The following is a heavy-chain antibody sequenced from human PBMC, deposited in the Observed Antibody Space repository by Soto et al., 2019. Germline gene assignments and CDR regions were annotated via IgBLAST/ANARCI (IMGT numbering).Heavy chain of an antibody. Sequence: GESLKISCTGVGYSFTSYWIGWVRQMPGKGLEWMGIIYPGDSDTRYSPSFQGQVTISADKSITTAYLQWSSLKASDTAMYYCARGYCTTTVCDPWFDPWGQGTLVTVSS. J-gene: IGHJ5*02. CDR3: ARGYCTTTVCDPWFDP. CDR2: IYPGDSDT. D-gene: IGHD2-8*01. V-gene: IGHV5-51*01. CDR1: GYSFTSYW.